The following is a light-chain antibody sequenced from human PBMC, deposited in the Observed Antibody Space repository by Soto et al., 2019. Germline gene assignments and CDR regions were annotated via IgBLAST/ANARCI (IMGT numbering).Light chain of an antibody. V-gene: IGLV2-23*02. Sequence: QSALTQPASVSGSPGQSITISCAGTTTDVATYDLVSWYQHHPGTAPKVILYEVTKRPSGVSNRFSGSKSGNTASLTISGLQPEDEADYFCCSYAGGYTFVFGGGTKLTVL. CDR2: EVT. CDR1: TTDVATYDL. J-gene: IGLJ2*01. CDR3: CSYAGGYTFV.